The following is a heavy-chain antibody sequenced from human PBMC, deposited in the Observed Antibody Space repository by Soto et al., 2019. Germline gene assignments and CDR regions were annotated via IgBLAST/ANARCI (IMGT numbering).Heavy chain of an antibody. CDR3: AREDLCTTCYELLDH. V-gene: IGHV1-3*01. J-gene: IGHJ4*02. CDR2: INGRNGNT. D-gene: IGHD1-1*01. CDR1: GYTFTSYA. Sequence: QVQLVQSGAEVAKPGTSVKVSCKTSGYTFTSYAMHWVRRAPGEGLEWLGWINGRNGNTKYSENFQGRVTITRDTSASTAYMELSSLISEDTAVYYCAREDLCTTCYELLDHWGQGTLVTVSS.